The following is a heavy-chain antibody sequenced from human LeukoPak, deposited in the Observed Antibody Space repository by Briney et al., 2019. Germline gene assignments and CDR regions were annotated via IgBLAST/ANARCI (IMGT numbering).Heavy chain of an antibody. D-gene: IGHD3-10*01. CDR2: IIPIFGTA. CDR3: AREVMVRGVIIHYH. CDR1: GGTFSSYA. V-gene: IGHV1-69*05. J-gene: IGHJ5*02. Sequence: SVKVSCKASGGTFSSYAISWVRQAPGQGLEWMGRIIPIFGTANYAQKFQGRVTITTDESTSTAYMELSSLRSEDTAVYYCAREVMVRGVIIHYHWGQGTLVTVSS.